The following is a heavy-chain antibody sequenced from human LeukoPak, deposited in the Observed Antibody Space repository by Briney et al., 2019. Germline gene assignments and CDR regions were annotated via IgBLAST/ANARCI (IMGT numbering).Heavy chain of an antibody. J-gene: IGHJ5*02. CDR2: IDPSGGNT. Sequence: EASVKVSCKASTYTFSTYLLHWVRQAPGQGLEWVGKIDPSGGNTGYAQKFQGRVTMTRDTSTSTVYMELSSLRSDDTAVYYCARDLGLRGVTNWFDPWGQGTLVTVSS. CDR1: TYTFSTYL. D-gene: IGHD3-10*01. V-gene: IGHV1-46*01. CDR3: ARDLGLRGVTNWFDP.